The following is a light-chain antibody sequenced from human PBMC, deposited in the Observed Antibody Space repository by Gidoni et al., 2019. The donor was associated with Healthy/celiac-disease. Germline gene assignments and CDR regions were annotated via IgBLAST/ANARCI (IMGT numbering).Light chain of an antibody. V-gene: IGKV4-1*01. CDR1: QSVLYSSNNKNY. J-gene: IGKJ3*01. CDR2: WAS. CDR3: QQYYSTPFG. Sequence: DIVMTQSPDSLAVSLGERATINCKSSQSVLYSSNNKNYLAWYQQKPGQPPKLLIYWASTRESGVPDRFSGSGSGTDFTLTISSLQAEDVAVYYCQQYYSTPFGFXPXTKVDIK.